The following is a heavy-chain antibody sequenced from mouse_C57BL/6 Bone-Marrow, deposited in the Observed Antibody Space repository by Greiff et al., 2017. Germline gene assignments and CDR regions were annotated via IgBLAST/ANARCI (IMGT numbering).Heavy chain of an antibody. Sequence: VQLQESGAELVKPGASVKISCKASGYAFSSYWMNWVKQRPGKGLEWIGQIYPGDGDTNYNGKFKGKATLTADNSSSTAYMQLSSLTSEDSAVYFCARSRLGNYPFAYWGQGTLVTVSA. CDR3: ARSRLGNYPFAY. CDR2: IYPGDGDT. D-gene: IGHD2-1*01. CDR1: GYAFSSYW. V-gene: IGHV1-80*01. J-gene: IGHJ3*01.